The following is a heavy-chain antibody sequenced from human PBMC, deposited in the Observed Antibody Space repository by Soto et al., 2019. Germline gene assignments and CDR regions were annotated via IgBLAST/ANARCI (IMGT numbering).Heavy chain of an antibody. D-gene: IGHD4-4*01. Sequence: QVQLVQSGAEMKEPGSSVKVSCKTSGGTFSSSAISWLRQAPGQGLEWMGGIIPLFRTPDYAQKFQGRVTSAADESTSTAYMELGSLRSADTAVYYCARDNDRLQLGGNYYYILDVWGQGTTITVSS. V-gene: IGHV1-69*12. J-gene: IGHJ6*02. CDR3: ARDNDRLQLGGNYYYILDV. CDR1: GGTFSSSA. CDR2: IIPLFRTP.